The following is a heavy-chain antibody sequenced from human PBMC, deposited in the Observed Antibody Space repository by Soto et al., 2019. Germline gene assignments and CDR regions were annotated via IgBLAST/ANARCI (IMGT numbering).Heavy chain of an antibody. CDR1: GGSISSYY. D-gene: IGHD6-6*01. V-gene: IGHV4-59*12. CDR3: AREGIAARLRVFDY. J-gene: IGHJ4*02. Sequence: PSETLSLTCTVSGGSISSYYWSWIRQPPGKGLEWIGYIYYSGSTNYNPSLKSRVTISVDTSKNQFSLKLSAVTAADTAVYYCAREGIAARLRVFDYWGQGTLVTVSS. CDR2: IYYSGST.